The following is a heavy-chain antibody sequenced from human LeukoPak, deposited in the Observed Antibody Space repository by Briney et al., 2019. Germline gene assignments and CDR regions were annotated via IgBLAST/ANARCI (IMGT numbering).Heavy chain of an antibody. CDR1: GGSISSSNW. CDR3: ARVRYCSGGSCPLFDY. CDR2: IYHSGST. D-gene: IGHD2-15*01. Sequence: SGTLSLTCAVSGGSISSSNWWSWVRQPPGKGLEWIGEIYHSGSTNYNPSLKSRVTISVDKSKNQFSLKLSSVTAADTAVYYRARVRYCSGGSCPLFDYWGQGTLVTVSS. V-gene: IGHV4-4*02. J-gene: IGHJ4*02.